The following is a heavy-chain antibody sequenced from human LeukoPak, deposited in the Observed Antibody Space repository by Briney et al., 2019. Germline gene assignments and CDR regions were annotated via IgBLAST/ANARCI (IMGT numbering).Heavy chain of an antibody. CDR3: AKTIDYGGDSDY. CDR1: GFTFSSYG. D-gene: IGHD4-23*01. CDR2: ISYDGSSQ. Sequence: HPGRSLRLSCEASGFTFSSYGVHWVRQAPGKGLEWVAVISYDGSSQSYADSVKGRFTISRDNSKNTLFLQMNSLRSEDTAVYYCAKTIDYGGDSDYWGQGTLVTVSS. J-gene: IGHJ4*02. V-gene: IGHV3-30*18.